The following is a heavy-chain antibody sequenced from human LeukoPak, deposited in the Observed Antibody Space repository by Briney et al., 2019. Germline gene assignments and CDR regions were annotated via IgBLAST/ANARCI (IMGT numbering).Heavy chain of an antibody. CDR2: INHSGTT. J-gene: IGHJ4*02. Sequence: SETRSLTCAVYGGSFSDYYWSWIRQPPGKGLEWIGEINHSGTTNYSPSLKSRVSISVDTSKNQFSLKLNSVTAADAAMYYCASHYSSGSYRYTGSFDSWGQGMLVNVSS. V-gene: IGHV4-34*01. CDR3: ASHYSSGSYRYTGSFDS. CDR1: GGSFSDYY. D-gene: IGHD3-16*02.